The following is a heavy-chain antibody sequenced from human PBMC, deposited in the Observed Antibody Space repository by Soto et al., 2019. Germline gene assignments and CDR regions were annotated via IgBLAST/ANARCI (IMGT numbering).Heavy chain of an antibody. J-gene: IGHJ4*02. CDR2: IYPVDSDT. CDR3: ARQDGDGLFYYDY. V-gene: IGHV5-51*01. CDR1: GYSFSIYW. D-gene: IGHD4-17*01. Sequence: GETLKISCKGSGYSFSIYWIAWVRQMPGKGLEWMGVIYPVDSDTRYSPSFQGQVTISVDKSINTAYLQWSSLQASDTAIYYCARQDGDGLFYYDYWGQGTPVTVSS.